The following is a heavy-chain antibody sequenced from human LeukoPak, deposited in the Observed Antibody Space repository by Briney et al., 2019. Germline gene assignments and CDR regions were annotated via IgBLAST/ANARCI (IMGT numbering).Heavy chain of an antibody. CDR1: GFTFSSYT. J-gene: IGHJ4*02. Sequence: GSLRLSCVASGFTFSSYTMNWVRQAPGKGLEWVSCITSSSSYKYYADSVKGRFTISRDNARNSLYLQMNSLRAEDTAVYYCARSPGYYDSTGYYYWGQGTLVTVSS. D-gene: IGHD3-22*01. V-gene: IGHV3-21*01. CDR2: ITSSSSYK. CDR3: ARSPGYYDSTGYYY.